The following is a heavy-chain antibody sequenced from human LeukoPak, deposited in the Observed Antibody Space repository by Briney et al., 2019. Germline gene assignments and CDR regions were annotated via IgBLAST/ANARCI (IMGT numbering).Heavy chain of an antibody. D-gene: IGHD2-15*01. CDR3: ARGGAAYCSGGICYPY. CDR2: ISGSGDDT. V-gene: IGHV3-23*01. Sequence: GGSLRLFCAASGFTFSSYAMSWVRQAPGKGLEWVSAISGSGDDTSYADSVKGRFTISRDNSKNTLYLQMNSLRVEDTAVYYCARGGAAYCSGGICYPYWGQGTLVTVSS. J-gene: IGHJ4*02. CDR1: GFTFSSYA.